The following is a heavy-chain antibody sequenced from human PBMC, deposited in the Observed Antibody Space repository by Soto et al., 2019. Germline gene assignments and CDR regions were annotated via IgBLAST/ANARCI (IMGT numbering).Heavy chain of an antibody. D-gene: IGHD3-10*01. CDR1: GFTFSSYA. J-gene: IGHJ4*02. CDR3: AKRGVSGSGSYFGGPFRD. CDR2: ISDSGGYT. V-gene: IGHV3-23*01. Sequence: EVQLLESGGGVVQPGGTLRLSCAASGFTFSSYALSWVRQAPGQGLEWVSAISDSGGYTFYKDSVKGRFTISRDNSKNTLYLQMNSLRAEDTALYYCAKRGVSGSGSYFGGPFRDWGQGTLVTVSS.